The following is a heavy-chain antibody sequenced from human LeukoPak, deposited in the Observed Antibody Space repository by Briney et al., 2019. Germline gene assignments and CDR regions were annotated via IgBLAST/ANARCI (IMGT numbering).Heavy chain of an antibody. D-gene: IGHD3-3*01. J-gene: IGHJ5*02. CDR2: INPNSGGT. CDR1: GYTFTGYY. CDR3: ARPSFGDFWSGTYNWFDP. Sequence: GASVKVSCKASGYTFTGYYMHWVRQAPGQGLEWMGWINPNSGGTNYAQKFQGRVTMTRDTSISTAYMELSRLRSDDTAVYYCARPSFGDFWSGTYNWFDPWGQGTLVTVSS. V-gene: IGHV1-2*02.